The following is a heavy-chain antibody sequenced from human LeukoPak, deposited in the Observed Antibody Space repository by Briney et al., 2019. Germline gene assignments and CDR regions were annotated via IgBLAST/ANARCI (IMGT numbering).Heavy chain of an antibody. CDR1: GYTFTSYG. D-gene: IGHD6-19*01. J-gene: IGHJ3*02. CDR2: IIPIFGTA. Sequence: ASVKVSCKASGYTFTSYGISWVRQAPGQGLEWMGGIIPIFGTANYAQKFQGRVTITADESTSTAYMELSSLRSEDTAVYYCASLVIAVAGNAFDIWGQGTMVTVSS. V-gene: IGHV1-69*13. CDR3: ASLVIAVAGNAFDI.